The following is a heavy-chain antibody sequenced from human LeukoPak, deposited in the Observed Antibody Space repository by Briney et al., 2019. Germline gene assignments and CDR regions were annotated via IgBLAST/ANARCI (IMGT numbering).Heavy chain of an antibody. J-gene: IGHJ4*02. CDR1: GFTFSSFA. Sequence: GGSLRLSCAASGFTFSSFAMSWVRQTPGKGLECVSVISAGGDTSFYADSVKGRFTISRDNSKNTLSLQMNSLRAEDTAVYYCAGKESGSNYAALNNWGQGTLVTVSS. D-gene: IGHD1-26*01. CDR3: AGKESGSNYAALNN. V-gene: IGHV3-23*01. CDR2: ISAGGDTS.